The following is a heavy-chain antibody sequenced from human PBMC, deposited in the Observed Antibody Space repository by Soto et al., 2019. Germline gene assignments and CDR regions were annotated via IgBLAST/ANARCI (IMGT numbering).Heavy chain of an antibody. CDR2: ISGGNGNT. Sequence: ASVKVSCKASGYRLTNSAMIWVGQAPGQRLEWMGWISGGNGNTKYSPKLQDRVTITRDTSASTAYMELSSLRSEDTALYYCAGDGVAAGNINFDYWGQGTLVTVSS. D-gene: IGHD6-19*01. CDR3: AGDGVAAGNINFDY. V-gene: IGHV1-3*01. CDR1: GYRLTNSA. J-gene: IGHJ4*02.